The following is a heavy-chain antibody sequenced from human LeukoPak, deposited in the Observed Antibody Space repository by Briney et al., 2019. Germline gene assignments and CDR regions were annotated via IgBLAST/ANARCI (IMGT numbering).Heavy chain of an antibody. J-gene: IGHJ4*02. CDR2: ISGSGGST. D-gene: IGHD3-22*01. CDR3: AKDRVTMIVVVITPDLFDY. V-gene: IGHV3-23*01. CDR1: GFTFSSYA. Sequence: GGSLRLSCAASGFTFSSYAMGWVRQAPGKGLEWVSAISGSGGSTYYADSVKGRFTISRDNSKNTLYLQMNSLRAEDTAVYYCAKDRVTMIVVVITPDLFDYWGQGTLVTVSS.